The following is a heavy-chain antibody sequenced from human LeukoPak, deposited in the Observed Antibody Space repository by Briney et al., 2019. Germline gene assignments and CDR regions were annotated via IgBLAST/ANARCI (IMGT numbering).Heavy chain of an antibody. Sequence: RGSLRLSCAASGFTFSNCAMSWVRQAPGQGLEWVSAISGSGGSTYFADSVKGRFTISRDNSKNTLYLQMDSLRAEDTAVYYCAKHPVFAGDPKQIDYWGQGTLVTVSS. J-gene: IGHJ4*02. D-gene: IGHD4-17*01. CDR3: AKHPVFAGDPKQIDY. CDR1: GFTFSNCA. V-gene: IGHV3-23*01. CDR2: ISGSGGST.